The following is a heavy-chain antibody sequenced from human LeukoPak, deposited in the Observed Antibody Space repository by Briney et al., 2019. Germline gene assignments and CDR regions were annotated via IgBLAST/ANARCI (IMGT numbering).Heavy chain of an antibody. Sequence: SETLSLTCTVSGGSISSGSYYWSWIRQPAGTALEWIGRIYTSGSTNYNPSLKSRVTISVDTSKNQFSLKLSSITAADPASYYCARIPMACTYYYYYMDGWGKGTPVTVPS. CDR3: ARIPMACTYYYYYMDG. CDR1: GGSISSGSYY. J-gene: IGHJ6*03. V-gene: IGHV4-61*02. D-gene: IGHD6-19*01. CDR2: IYTSGST.